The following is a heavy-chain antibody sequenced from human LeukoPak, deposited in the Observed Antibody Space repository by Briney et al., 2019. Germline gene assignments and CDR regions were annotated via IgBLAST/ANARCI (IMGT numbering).Heavy chain of an antibody. CDR2: ISGSGGST. V-gene: IGHV3-23*01. CDR3: ARVVHLNAFDI. Sequence: GGSLRLSCAASGFTFSSYAMSWVRQAPGKGLEWVSAISGSGGSTYYADSVKGRFTISRDNAKNSLYLQMNSLRAEDTAVYYCARVVHLNAFDIWGQGTMVTVSS. J-gene: IGHJ3*02. CDR1: GFTFSSYA.